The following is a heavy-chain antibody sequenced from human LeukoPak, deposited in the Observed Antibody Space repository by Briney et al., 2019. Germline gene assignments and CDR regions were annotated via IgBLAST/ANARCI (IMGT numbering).Heavy chain of an antibody. J-gene: IGHJ4*02. CDR3: SGDGGGYYFDY. V-gene: IGHV4-59*11. CDR2: IYSSGRT. Sequence: PSGTLSLTCTVSGGSISSHYWSWVRQPPGKGLEWVGYIYSSGRTIYNPSLVSRVITSVDTTRNQFLPQLVPVTAADAAGHYCSGDGGGYYFDYWGQGTLVTVSS. D-gene: IGHD3-16*01. CDR1: GGSISSHY.